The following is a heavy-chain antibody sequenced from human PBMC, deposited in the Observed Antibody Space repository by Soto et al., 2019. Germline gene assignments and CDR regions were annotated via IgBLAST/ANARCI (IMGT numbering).Heavy chain of an antibody. CDR3: ARDKITGLFDY. CDR2: INHSGST. J-gene: IGHJ4*02. D-gene: IGHD2-8*02. V-gene: IGHV4-34*01. CDR1: GGSFSGYY. Sequence: SETLSLTCAVYGGSFSGYYWTWIRQPPGTGLEWIGEINHSGSTNYNPSLKSRVTISVETSKNQFSLKLTSVTSADTAVYYCARDKITGLFDYWGQGTLVTVSS.